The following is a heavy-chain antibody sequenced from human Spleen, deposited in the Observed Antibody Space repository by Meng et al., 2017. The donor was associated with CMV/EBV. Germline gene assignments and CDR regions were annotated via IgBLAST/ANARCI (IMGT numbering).Heavy chain of an antibody. CDR2: INWNGGSR. CDR1: GFTFDDYG. J-gene: IGHJ6*02. V-gene: IGHV3-20*04. Sequence: GESLKISCAASGFTFDDYGMSWVRQAPGKGLEWVAIINWNGGSRGHADSVKGRFTISRDNAQNSLYLQMNSLRAEDTAVYYCARDWGPAAISGNGMDVWGQGTTVTVSS. CDR3: ARDWGPAAISGNGMDV. D-gene: IGHD2-2*02.